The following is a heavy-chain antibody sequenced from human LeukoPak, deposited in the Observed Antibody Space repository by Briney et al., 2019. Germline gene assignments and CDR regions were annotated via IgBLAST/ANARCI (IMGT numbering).Heavy chain of an antibody. CDR1: GFTFSNAW. Sequence: GGPLRLSCAASGFTFSNAWMSWVRQAPGKGLEWVGRIKSKSDGGETDYAAPVKGRFTISRDDSINTLYLQVNRLNTEDSGIYYCTRDFQSLYCPNGVCYFPYWGQGTLVTVSS. CDR2: IKSKSDGGET. V-gene: IGHV3-15*01. CDR3: TRDFQSLYCPNGVCYFPY. D-gene: IGHD2-8*01. J-gene: IGHJ4*02.